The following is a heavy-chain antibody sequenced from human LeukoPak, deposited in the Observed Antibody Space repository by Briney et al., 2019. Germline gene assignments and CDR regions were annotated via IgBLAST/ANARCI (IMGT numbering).Heavy chain of an antibody. Sequence: SETLSLTCTVSGGSISSYYGSWIRQPPGKGLEWIGYVYSSGSTKYNPSLKSRVTISVDTSTNHFSLKLSSVTAADTALYCCARHGDLWTTSDYCSWNGFDIWGQGTMVTVSS. J-gene: IGHJ3*02. CDR2: VYSSGST. V-gene: IGHV4-59*08. CDR3: ARHGDLWTTSDYCSWNGFDI. D-gene: IGHD3-22*01. CDR1: GGSISSYY.